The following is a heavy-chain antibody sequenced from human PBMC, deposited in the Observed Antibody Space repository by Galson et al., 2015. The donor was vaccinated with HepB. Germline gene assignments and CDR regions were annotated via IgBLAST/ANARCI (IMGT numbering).Heavy chain of an antibody. CDR3: ARAERYSYGIGGYYYYGMDV. V-gene: IGHV3-48*01. CDR1: GFTFSSYS. D-gene: IGHD5-18*01. J-gene: IGHJ6*02. CDR2: ISSSSSTI. Sequence: SLRLSCAASGFTFSSYSMNWVRQAPGKGLEWVSYISSSSSTIYYADSVKGRFTISRDNAKNSLYLQMNSLRAEDTAVYYCARAERYSYGIGGYYYYGMDVWGQGTTVTVSS.